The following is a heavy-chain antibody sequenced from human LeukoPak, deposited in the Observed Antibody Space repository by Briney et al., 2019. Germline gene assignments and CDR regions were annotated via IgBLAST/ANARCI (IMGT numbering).Heavy chain of an antibody. CDR3: AKSPSTGAVVPAVIQLYFDY. J-gene: IGHJ4*02. CDR1: GFTFSSYA. D-gene: IGHD2-2*01. V-gene: IGHV3-23*01. Sequence: GGSLRLSCAASGFTFSSYAMSWVRQAPGKGLEWVSAISGSGGSTYYADSVKGGFTISRDNSKNTLYLQMNSLRAEDTAVYYCAKSPSTGAVVPAVIQLYFDYWGQGTLVTVSS. CDR2: ISGSGGST.